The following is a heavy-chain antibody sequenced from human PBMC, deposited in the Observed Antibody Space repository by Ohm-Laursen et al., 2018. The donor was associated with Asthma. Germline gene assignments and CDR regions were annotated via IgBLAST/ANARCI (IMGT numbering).Heavy chain of an antibody. V-gene: IGHV1-69*01. CDR3: ASPGRYCSSTSCFPNEPEYFQH. CDR1: GGTFSSYA. CDR2: IIPIFGTA. Sequence: SSVKVSCKASGGTFSSYAISWVRQAPGQGLEWMGGIIPIFGTANYAQKFQGRVTITADESTSTAYMELSSLRSEDTAVYYCASPGRYCSSTSCFPNEPEYFQHWGQGTLVTVPS. D-gene: IGHD2-2*01. J-gene: IGHJ1*01.